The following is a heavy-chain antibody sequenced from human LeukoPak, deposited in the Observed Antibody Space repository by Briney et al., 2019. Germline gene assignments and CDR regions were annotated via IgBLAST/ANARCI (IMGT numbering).Heavy chain of an antibody. V-gene: IGHV4-31*03. CDR1: GDSISSGGNY. CDR3: ARDVLRYYFDS. D-gene: IGHD2-8*02. Sequence: PSQTLSLTCTVSGDSISSGGNYWSWIRQRPGQGLEWIGCIYHSGNTYYNPSLKSRLTMSVDTSKNQFSLKLSSVTAADTAVYYCARDVLRYYFDSWGQGTLVTDSS. J-gene: IGHJ4*02. CDR2: IYHSGNT.